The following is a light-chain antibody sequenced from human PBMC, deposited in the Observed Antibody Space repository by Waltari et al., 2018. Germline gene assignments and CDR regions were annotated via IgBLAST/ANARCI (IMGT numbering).Light chain of an antibody. V-gene: IGLV2-14*03. CDR1: SSDVGTSNY. CDR3: SSYTSSTSYV. J-gene: IGLJ1*01. CDR2: DVY. Sequence: QSALTQPASVSGSPGQSITISCTGTSSDVGTSNYVSLYHQHPGKAPKLIIYDVYKRPSGASNRFSGSKSGNTASLTISGLQAEDEADYYCSSYTSSTSYVFGTGTKVTVL.